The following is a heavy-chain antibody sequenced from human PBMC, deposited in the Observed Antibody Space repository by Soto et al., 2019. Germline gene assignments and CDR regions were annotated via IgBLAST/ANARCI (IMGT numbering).Heavy chain of an antibody. D-gene: IGHD6-13*01. V-gene: IGHV4-61*01. CDR1: GGSVSSGSYY. CDR2: IYYSGST. J-gene: IGHJ6*02. CDR3: ARDRIAAAGGYYYGMDV. Sequence: SETLSLTCTVSGGSVSSGSYYWSWIRQPPGKGLKWIGYIYYSGSTNYNPSLKSRVTISVDTSKNQFSLKLSSVTAADTAVYYCARDRIAAAGGYYYGMDVWGQGTTVTVSS.